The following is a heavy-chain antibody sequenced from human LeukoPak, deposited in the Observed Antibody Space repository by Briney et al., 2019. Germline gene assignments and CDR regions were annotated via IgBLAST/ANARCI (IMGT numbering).Heavy chain of an antibody. Sequence: VKVSCKASGYIFTGYYMHWVRQAPGQGLEWMGWINPNSGGTNDAQKFQGRVTMTRDTSISTAYMELSRLRSDDTAVYYCARGRYFDWLLPDYFDYWGQGTLVTVPS. V-gene: IGHV1-2*02. CDR3: ARGRYFDWLLPDYFDY. D-gene: IGHD3-9*01. CDR1: GYIFTGYY. J-gene: IGHJ4*02. CDR2: INPNSGGT.